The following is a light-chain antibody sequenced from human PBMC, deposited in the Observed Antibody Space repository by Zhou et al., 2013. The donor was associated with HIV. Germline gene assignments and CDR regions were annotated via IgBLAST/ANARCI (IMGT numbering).Light chain of an antibody. CDR2: VAS. Sequence: EIVLTQSPGTLSLSPGQRATLSCRASQSVPRNYLAWYQQKPGQAPRLLIYVASNRATGIPDRFSGSGSGTDFTLTISRLEPEDFAVYYCQQFGSSITFGQGTRL. CDR1: QSVPRNY. J-gene: IGKJ5*01. CDR3: QQFGSSIT. V-gene: IGKV3-20*01.